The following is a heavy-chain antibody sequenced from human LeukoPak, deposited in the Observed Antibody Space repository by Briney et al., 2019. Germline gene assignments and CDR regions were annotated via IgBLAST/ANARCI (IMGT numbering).Heavy chain of an antibody. CDR3: ARARIAARSNWFDP. D-gene: IGHD6-6*01. CDR1: GYTFTGYH. CDR2: INPNSGGT. Sequence: SVKVSCTASGYTFTGYHLHWVRQAPGQGLEWIGWINPNSGGTNYAQKFQGRVTMTRDTSISTAYMELSRLRSDDTAVYYCARARIAARSNWFDPWGQGTLVTVSS. J-gene: IGHJ5*02. V-gene: IGHV1-2*02.